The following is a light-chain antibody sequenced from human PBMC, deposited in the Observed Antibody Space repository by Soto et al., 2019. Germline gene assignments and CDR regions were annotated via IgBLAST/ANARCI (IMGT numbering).Light chain of an antibody. V-gene: IGKV1-33*01. Sequence: DIQMTQSPSSLSASVGDRVTISCQTSHDINNYLNWYQQKPGKAPKLLIYDASSLETGVPSRFSGSGSGTDFTLIITSLQPEDIATYYCQQYDDPPFTFGPGTEVDIK. CDR3: QQYDDPPFT. CDR1: HDINNY. J-gene: IGKJ3*01. CDR2: DAS.